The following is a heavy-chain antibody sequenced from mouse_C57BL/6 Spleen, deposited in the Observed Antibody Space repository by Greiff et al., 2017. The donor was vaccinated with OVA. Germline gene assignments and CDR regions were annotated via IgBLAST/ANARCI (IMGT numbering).Heavy chain of an antibody. CDR2: IWSGGST. V-gene: IGHV2-2*01. D-gene: IGHD1-1*01. CDR1: GFSLTSYG. CDR3: ARAHYYGSSYERDFDY. Sequence: QVQLKESGPGLVQPSQSLSITCTVSGFSLTSYGVHWVRQSPGKGLEWLGVIWSGGSTDYNAAFISRLSISKDNSKSQVFFKMNSLQADDTAIYYCARAHYYGSSYERDFDYWGQGTTLTVSS. J-gene: IGHJ2*01.